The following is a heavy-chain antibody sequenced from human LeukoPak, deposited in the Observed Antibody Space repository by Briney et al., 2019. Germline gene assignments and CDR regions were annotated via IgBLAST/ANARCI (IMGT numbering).Heavy chain of an antibody. V-gene: IGHV3-30*03. D-gene: IGHD5-24*01. CDR2: ISYDGSNK. J-gene: IGHJ4*02. CDR1: GFTFSSYG. Sequence: GRSLRLSCAASGFTFSSYGMHWVRQAPGKGLEWVAVISYDGSNKYYADSVKGRFTISRDNSMNTLYLQMNSLRAEDTAVYYCAAAMATHYFDYWGQGTLVTVSS. CDR3: AAAMATHYFDY.